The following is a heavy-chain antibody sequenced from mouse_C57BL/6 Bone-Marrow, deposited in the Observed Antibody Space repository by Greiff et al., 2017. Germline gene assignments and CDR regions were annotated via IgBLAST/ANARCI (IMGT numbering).Heavy chain of an antibody. V-gene: IGHV1-5*01. CDR2: IYPGNSDT. CDR1: GYTFTSYW. J-gene: IGHJ2*01. Sequence: EVQLQESGTVLARPGASVKMSCKTSGYTFTSYWMHWVKQRPGQGLEWIGAIYPGNSDTSSNQKFKGKAKLTAVTSASTAYMELSSLTNEDSAVYYCTRALDYGSSPYYLDYWGQGTTLTVSS. D-gene: IGHD1-1*01. CDR3: TRALDYGSSPYYLDY.